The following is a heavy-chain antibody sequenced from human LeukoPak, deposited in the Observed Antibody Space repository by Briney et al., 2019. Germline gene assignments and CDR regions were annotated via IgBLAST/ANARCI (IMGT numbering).Heavy chain of an antibody. CDR1: GYTFTSYG. CDR3: ARERGSYDILTGYYMPDY. Sequence: GASVKVSCKASGYTFTSYGISWVRQAPGQGLEWMGWIGAYNGNTNYAQKLQGRVTMTTDTSTSTAYMELRSLRSDDTAVYYCARERGSYDILTGYYMPDYWGQGTLVTVSS. CDR2: IGAYNGNT. D-gene: IGHD3-9*01. J-gene: IGHJ4*02. V-gene: IGHV1-18*01.